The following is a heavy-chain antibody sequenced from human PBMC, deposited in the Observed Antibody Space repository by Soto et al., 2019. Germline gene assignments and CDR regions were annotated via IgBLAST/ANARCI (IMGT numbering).Heavy chain of an antibody. CDR1: GYTFTGYY. CDR2: INPNSGGT. D-gene: IGHD1-26*01. Sequence: ASVKVSCKASGYTFTGYYMHWVRQAPGQGLGWMGWINPNSGGTNYAQKFQGWVTMTRDTSISTAYMELSRLRSDDTAVYYCARDTGFVGAPVLDAFDIWGQGTMVTVSS. J-gene: IGHJ3*02. CDR3: ARDTGFVGAPVLDAFDI. V-gene: IGHV1-2*04.